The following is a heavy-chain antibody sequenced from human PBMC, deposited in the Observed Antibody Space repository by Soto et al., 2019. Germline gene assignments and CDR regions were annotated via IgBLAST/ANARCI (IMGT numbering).Heavy chain of an antibody. CDR1: GYTFTSYD. CDR3: ARDGVRGMDV. D-gene: IGHD3-16*01. J-gene: IGHJ6*02. V-gene: IGHV1-8*01. CDR2: MNPNSANT. Sequence: QVQLVQSGAEVKKPGASVKVSCKASGYTFTSYDINWVRQATGQGLEWMGWMNPNSANTGYAQKFXXRVPMTRNTSLSTAYMELSSLRSEDTCVYYCARDGVRGMDVWGQGTTVTVSS.